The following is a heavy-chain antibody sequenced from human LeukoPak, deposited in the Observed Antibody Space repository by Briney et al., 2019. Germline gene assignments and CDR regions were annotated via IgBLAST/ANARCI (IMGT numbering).Heavy chain of an antibody. CDR1: GFTFSNAW. CDR2: IKSKTDGGTT. D-gene: IGHD6-13*01. J-gene: IGHJ6*03. Sequence: GGSLRLSCAASGFTFSNAWMSWARQAPGKGLEWVGRIKSKTDGGTTDYAAPVKGRFTISRDDSKNTLYLQMNSLKTEDTAVYYCTTDAGYSSSWYGYYYYYMDVWGKGTTVTVSS. V-gene: IGHV3-15*01. CDR3: TTDAGYSSSWYGYYYYYMDV.